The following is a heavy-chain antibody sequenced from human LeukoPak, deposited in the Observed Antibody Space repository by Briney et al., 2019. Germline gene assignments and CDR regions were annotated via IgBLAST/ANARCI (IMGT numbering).Heavy chain of an antibody. CDR3: TTGEPWSWGHCSSTSCDVDY. J-gene: IGHJ4*02. V-gene: IGHV3-15*01. CDR2: IKSKTDGGTT. Sequence: GGSLRLSCAASGFTFSNAWMSWVRQAPGKGLEWVGRIKSKTDGGTTDYAAPVKGRFTISRDDSKNTLYLQMNSLKTEDTAVYYCTTGEPWSWGHCSSTSCDVDYWGQGTLVTVSS. D-gene: IGHD2-2*01. CDR1: GFTFSNAW.